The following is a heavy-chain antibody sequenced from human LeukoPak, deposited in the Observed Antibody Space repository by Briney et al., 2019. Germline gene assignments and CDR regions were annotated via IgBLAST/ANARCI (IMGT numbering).Heavy chain of an antibody. CDR3: ARRAYSAAYWKHFDY. J-gene: IGHJ4*02. D-gene: IGHD1-1*01. V-gene: IGHV4-39*01. Sequence: SETLSLTCTVSGDSISSYYWGWIRQAPGKGLEWIGSIYYHENTYYNSSLKSRVTISVDTSKNQFSLKLNSVTAADTAVYFCARRAYSAAYWKHFDYWGQGTLVTVSS. CDR2: IYYHENT. CDR1: GDSISSYY.